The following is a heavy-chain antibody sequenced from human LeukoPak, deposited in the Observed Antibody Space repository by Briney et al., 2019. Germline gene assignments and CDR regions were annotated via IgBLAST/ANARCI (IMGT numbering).Heavy chain of an antibody. CDR1: GYTFTGYG. V-gene: IGHV1-18*01. D-gene: IGHD1-1*01. Sequence: GASVKVSCKASGYTFTGYGIRWLRQAPGRGLEWMGWISTYNGDTNYAQKLQGRVTMTTDTSTSTAYMALRSLRSDDTAVYYCARDHNWVVDYWGQGTLVTVSS. J-gene: IGHJ4*02. CDR2: ISTYNGDT. CDR3: ARDHNWVVDY.